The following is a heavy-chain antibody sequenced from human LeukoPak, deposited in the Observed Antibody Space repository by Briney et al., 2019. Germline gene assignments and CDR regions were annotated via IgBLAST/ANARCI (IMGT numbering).Heavy chain of an antibody. D-gene: IGHD1-7*01. CDR3: ARKAQYNGHYPLDY. J-gene: IGHJ4*02. V-gene: IGHV3-23*01. Sequence: GGSLRLSCAASGFTFTSYSMSWVRQAPGKGLEWDSGTSDRGDYTYYADSVKGRFTISRDSSKNTLFLQMNSLRAEDTALYFCARKAQYNGHYPLDYWGQGTLVTVSS. CDR2: TSDRGDYT. CDR1: GFTFTSYS.